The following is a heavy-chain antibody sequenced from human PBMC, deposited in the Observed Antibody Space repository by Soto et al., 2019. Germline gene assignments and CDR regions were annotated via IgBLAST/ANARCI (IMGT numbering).Heavy chain of an antibody. D-gene: IGHD5-12*01. V-gene: IGHV6-1*01. CDR2: TYFRSKWYN. CDR3: AKGDNLGPKTGYAFDP. J-gene: IGHJ5*02. Sequence: PWQTLSLTFAISGDSVSSNTASWNWIRQSPSRGLEWLGRTYFRSKWYNDYAVSVKSRIIINPDTSNNQFSLQLNSVTPEDTAVYFCAKGDNLGPKTGYAFDPWGQGIMVTVSS. CDR1: GDSVSSNTAS.